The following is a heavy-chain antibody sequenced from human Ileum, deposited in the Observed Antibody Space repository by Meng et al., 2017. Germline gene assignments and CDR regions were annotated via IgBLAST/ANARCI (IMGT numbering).Heavy chain of an antibody. V-gene: IGHV4-34*01. J-gene: IGHJ1*01. D-gene: IGHD6-13*01. CDR2: INHSGSS. CDR3: ARPAGYSSDWYKYFQH. CDR1: GGSFSGYY. Sequence: QVQLQESGPGLVKPSETLSLTCAVYGGSFSGYYWSWVRQAPGKGLEWFAEINHSGSSNYNPSFQSRVTISVDRPRNQFSLKLSSVTAADTGVYYCARPAGYSSDWYKYFQHWGQGTLVTVSS.